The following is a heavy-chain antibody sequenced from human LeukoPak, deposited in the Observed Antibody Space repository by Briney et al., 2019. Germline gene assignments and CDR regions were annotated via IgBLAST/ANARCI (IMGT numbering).Heavy chain of an antibody. Sequence: SQTLSLTCAISGDSVSSNSAAWNWIRQSPSRGLEWLGRTYYRSKWYNDYAVPVKSRITIKPDTSKNQFSLQLNSVTPEDTAVYYCARSLDSSGWFYYFDYWGQGTLVTVSS. J-gene: IGHJ4*02. CDR1: GDSVSSNSAA. CDR3: ARSLDSSGWFYYFDY. V-gene: IGHV6-1*01. D-gene: IGHD6-19*01. CDR2: TYYRSKWYN.